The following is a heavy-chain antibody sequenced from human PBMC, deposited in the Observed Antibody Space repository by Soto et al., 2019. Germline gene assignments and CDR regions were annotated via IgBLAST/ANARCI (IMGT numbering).Heavy chain of an antibody. J-gene: IGHJ4*02. V-gene: IGHV3-49*03. Sequence: HPGGSLRLSCTASGFTFGDYAMSWFRQAPGKGLEWVGFIRSKAYGGTTEYAASVKGRFTNSRDDSKSIAYLQMNSLKTEDTTVNYCTSSGDDFWSGYYTVYYFDYWGQGTLVTVSS. CDR2: IRSKAYGGTT. D-gene: IGHD3-3*01. CDR3: TSSGDDFWSGYYTVYYFDY. CDR1: GFTFGDYA.